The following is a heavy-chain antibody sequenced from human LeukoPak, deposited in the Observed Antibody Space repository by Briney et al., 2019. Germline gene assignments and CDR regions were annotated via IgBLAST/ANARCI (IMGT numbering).Heavy chain of an antibody. CDR1: GGSVSSSDYY. V-gene: IGHV4-39*01. CDR2: TYYGGRT. Sequence: SETLSLTCTVSGGSVSSSDYYWGWIRQSPGKGLEWIGGTYYGGRTFYNPSLKSRVTLSVDTSKNQFSLNLASVTAADTAVYYCATIGHRFRSTDHWGQGTLVTVSS. J-gene: IGHJ4*02. CDR3: ATIGHRFRSTDH.